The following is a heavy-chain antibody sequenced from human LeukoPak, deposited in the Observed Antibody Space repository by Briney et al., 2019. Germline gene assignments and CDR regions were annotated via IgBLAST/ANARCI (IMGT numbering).Heavy chain of an antibody. J-gene: IGHJ4*02. Sequence: GGSLRLSCAASGFTFSSYWMSWVRQAPGKGLEWVANIKQDGSEKYYVDSVKGRFTISRDNAKNSLYLQMNSLRAEDTAVYYCARVAHLLRFLEWLLPFYFDYWGQGTLVTVSS. CDR2: IKQDGSEK. V-gene: IGHV3-7*01. CDR3: ARVAHLLRFLEWLLPFYFDY. CDR1: GFTFSSYW. D-gene: IGHD3-3*01.